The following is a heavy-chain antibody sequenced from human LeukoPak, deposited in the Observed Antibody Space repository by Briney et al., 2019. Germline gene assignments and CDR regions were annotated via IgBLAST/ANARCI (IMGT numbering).Heavy chain of an antibody. CDR3: ARDRFDYALDY. CDR1: GFTFFSHS. V-gene: IGHV3-48*03. CDR2: ISGSATTM. J-gene: IGHJ4*02. Sequence: PGGSLRLSCAASGFTFFSHSMNWVRQAPGKGLEWVSYISGSATTMYCADSVKGRFTISRDNAKNSVYLQMNSLRVDDTAVYYCARDRFDYALDYWGQGALVTVSS. D-gene: IGHD4-17*01.